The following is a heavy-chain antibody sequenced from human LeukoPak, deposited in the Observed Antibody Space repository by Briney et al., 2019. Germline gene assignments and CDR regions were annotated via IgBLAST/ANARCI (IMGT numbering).Heavy chain of an antibody. CDR3: VRQVSGGFNIKS. Sequence: SETLSLTCTVSGGSVSGTSYYWGWIRQPPGKGLEWVGSMYYGGSTSYTYHNPSLKSRVSISVDTSKNQFSLKQSSMTAADTAAYFCVRQVSGGFNIKSWGQGTLVTVSS. V-gene: IGHV4-39*01. CDR2: MYYGGST. CDR1: GGSVSGTSYY. D-gene: IGHD2-15*01. J-gene: IGHJ5*02.